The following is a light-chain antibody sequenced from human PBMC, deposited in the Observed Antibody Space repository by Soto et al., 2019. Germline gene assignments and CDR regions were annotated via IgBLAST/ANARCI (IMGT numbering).Light chain of an antibody. CDR1: SSDDGCYNY. J-gene: IGLJ1*01. CDR2: DVT. V-gene: IGLV2-14*03. Sequence: QSALTKPDSVSGSPGQSITISCTGTSSDDGCYNYVSWYQTHPVKAPKLMIYDVTTRPSGVAYRFSGSKSGNTASLTISGLHADDDADYYCSPYTSRTTPFVIGTG. CDR3: SPYTSRTTPFV.